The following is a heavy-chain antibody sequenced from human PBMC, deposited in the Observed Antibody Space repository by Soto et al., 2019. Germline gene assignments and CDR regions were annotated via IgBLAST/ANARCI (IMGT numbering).Heavy chain of an antibody. D-gene: IGHD2-2*01. Sequence: GXSLRLSCAASGFIFRTYGIHWVVQASGKGLAWVAVISYDGSNKYYGDSVKGRFTISRDNSKNTLYLQMDSLRDEDTAVYYCALPAAAFHGAFDIWGQGTMVTVSS. J-gene: IGHJ3*02. CDR2: ISYDGSNK. CDR3: ALPAAAFHGAFDI. CDR1: GFIFRTYG. V-gene: IGHV3-30*03.